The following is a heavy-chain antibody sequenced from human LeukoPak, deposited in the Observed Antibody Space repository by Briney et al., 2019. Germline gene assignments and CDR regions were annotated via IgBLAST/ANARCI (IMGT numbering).Heavy chain of an antibody. D-gene: IGHD3-16*01. CDR2: ISGSGGRT. J-gene: IGHJ5*02. CDR1: GFNFSNYA. CDR3: AKDHYDNWFDP. Sequence: GGPLRLSCAASGFNFSNYAMSWVRQAPGKGLEWVSAISGSGGRTYYADSVKGRFTISRDNSKSTLYLQMNSLRADDTAIYYCAKDHYDNWFDPWGQGTLVTVSS. V-gene: IGHV3-23*01.